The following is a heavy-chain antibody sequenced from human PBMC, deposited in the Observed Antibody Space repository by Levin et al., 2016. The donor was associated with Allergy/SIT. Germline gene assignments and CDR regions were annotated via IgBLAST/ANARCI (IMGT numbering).Heavy chain of an antibody. V-gene: IGHV3-73*01. CDR3: TGNYYDRSGYGF. J-gene: IGHJ4*02. CDR2: IRSKANNDAT. D-gene: IGHD3-22*01. Sequence: GGSLRLSCAASGFILSGSSLHWVRQASGKGLEWIGHIRSKANNDATAYGASVKGRFSMSRDDSKNMVYLQMNSLKTEDTAVYYCTGNYYDRSGYGFWGQGTLVTVSS. CDR1: GFILSGSS.